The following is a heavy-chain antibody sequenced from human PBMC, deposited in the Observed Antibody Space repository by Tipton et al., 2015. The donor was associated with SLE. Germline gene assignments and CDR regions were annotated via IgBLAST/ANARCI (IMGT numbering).Heavy chain of an antibody. D-gene: IGHD1-14*01. CDR3: ARVGITMVKGVVGDDAFDI. Sequence: SLRFSCAGSGFTFSNYEMVWVRQAPGKGLEWISYISTSGNAIYSADSVEGRFTVSRDNAENSLYLQTNNLRADDTAVYYCARVGITMVKGVVGDDAFDIWGQGTTVTVSS. CDR2: ISTSGNAI. CDR1: GFTFSNYE. J-gene: IGHJ3*02. V-gene: IGHV3-48*03.